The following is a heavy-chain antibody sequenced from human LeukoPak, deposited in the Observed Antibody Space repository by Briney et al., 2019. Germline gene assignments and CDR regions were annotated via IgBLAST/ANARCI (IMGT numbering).Heavy chain of an antibody. Sequence: SVKVSCKASGGTFTSYAISWVRQAPGQGLEWMGGIIPIFGTANYAQKFQGRVTITADESTSTAYMELSSLRSEDTAVYYCARETYDSSGYYYHWFDPWGQGTLVTVSS. D-gene: IGHD3-22*01. V-gene: IGHV1-69*13. CDR2: IIPIFGTA. CDR1: GGTFTSYA. J-gene: IGHJ5*02. CDR3: ARETYDSSGYYYHWFDP.